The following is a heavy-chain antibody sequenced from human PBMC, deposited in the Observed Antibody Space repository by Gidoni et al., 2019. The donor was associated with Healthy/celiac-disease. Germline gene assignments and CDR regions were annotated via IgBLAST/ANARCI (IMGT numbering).Heavy chain of an antibody. Sequence: EVQLLESGGGLVQPGGSLRLSCAASGFTFSSYAMSWVRQAPGKGLEWVSAISGSGGSTYYADAVKGRFTISRDNSKNTLYLQMNSLRAEDTAVYYCAKDLGYPFYYYYYGMDVWGQGTTVTVSS. D-gene: IGHD5-18*01. CDR3: AKDLGYPFYYYYYGMDV. CDR1: GFTFSSYA. J-gene: IGHJ6*02. V-gene: IGHV3-23*01. CDR2: ISGSGGST.